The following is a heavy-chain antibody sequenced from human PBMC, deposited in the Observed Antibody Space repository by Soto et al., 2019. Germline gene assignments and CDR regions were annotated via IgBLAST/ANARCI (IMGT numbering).Heavy chain of an antibody. CDR3: ARDPRKLVARYYYYYMDV. J-gene: IGHJ6*03. V-gene: IGHV6-1*01. Sequence: QTLSLTCAISGDSVSSSTAAWNWVRQSPSRGLEWLGRTYYRSKWYSQYAASVEGRITINPDTSKNQFSLQLNSVTPEDTAVYYCARDPRKLVARYYYYYMDVWGKGTTVTVAS. CDR2: TYYRSKWYS. CDR1: GDSVSSSTAA. D-gene: IGHD2-15*01.